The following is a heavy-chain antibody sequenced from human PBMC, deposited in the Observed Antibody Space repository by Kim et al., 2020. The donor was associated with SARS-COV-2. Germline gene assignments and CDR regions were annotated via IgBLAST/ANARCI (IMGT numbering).Heavy chain of an antibody. D-gene: IGHD2-15*01. CDR1: GGSFSGYY. CDR3: SRGYCSCGSCYFQDY. CDR2: INHSGST. J-gene: IGHJ4*02. Sequence: SETLSLTCAVYGGSFSGYYWSWIRQPPGKGLEWIGEINHSGSTNYNPSLKSRVTISVDTSKNQCSLKLSSVTAAGTAVYYCSRGYCSCGSCYFQDYWGQGTLVTVSS. V-gene: IGHV4-34*01.